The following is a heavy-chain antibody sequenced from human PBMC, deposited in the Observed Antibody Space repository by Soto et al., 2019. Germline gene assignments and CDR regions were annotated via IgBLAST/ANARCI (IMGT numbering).Heavy chain of an antibody. D-gene: IGHD6-6*01. CDR3: VKASTYSSSQGWFDP. Sequence: QAGGSLRLSCAASGFSFDGYAMNWVRQPPGKGLEWVSGISWNSGNIDYADSVKGRFTISRDNAKNSLYLQMNGLRAEDTALYYCVKASTYSSSQGWFDPWGQRTMVTVSS. V-gene: IGHV3-9*01. J-gene: IGHJ5*02. CDR1: GFSFDGYA. CDR2: ISWNSGNI.